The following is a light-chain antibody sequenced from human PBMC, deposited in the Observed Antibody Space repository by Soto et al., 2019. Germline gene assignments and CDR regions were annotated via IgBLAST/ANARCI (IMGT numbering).Light chain of an antibody. Sequence: QSVLTQSPSASASLGASVKLTCTLSSGHSSYAIAWHQQQPQKGPRYLMKLSSDGSHSKGDGIPDRFSGSSSAAERYLTISSLQSEDEADYYCQIWDTGARVVFGGGTKVTVL. V-gene: IGLV4-69*01. CDR2: LSSDGSH. CDR1: SGHSSYA. J-gene: IGLJ2*01. CDR3: QIWDTGARVV.